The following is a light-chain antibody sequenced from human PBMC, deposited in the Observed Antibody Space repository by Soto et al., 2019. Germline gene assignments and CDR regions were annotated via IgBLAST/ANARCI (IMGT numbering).Light chain of an antibody. CDR1: SSDVGGYNY. Sequence: QSALTQPASVSGSPGQSITISCTGTSSDVGGYNYVSWYQQHPGKPPKLMIYDVSNRPSGVSNRFSGSKSDNTASLTISGLQAEDEADYYCSSYTSSSTKVFGGGTKVTVL. J-gene: IGLJ2*01. V-gene: IGLV2-14*01. CDR3: SSYTSSSTKV. CDR2: DVS.